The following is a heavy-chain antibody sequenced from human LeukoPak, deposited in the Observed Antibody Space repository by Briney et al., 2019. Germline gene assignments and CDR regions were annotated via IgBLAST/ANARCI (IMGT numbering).Heavy chain of an antibody. J-gene: IGHJ4*02. CDR2: IIPIFGTA. V-gene: IGHV1-69*05. CDR3: ARSRSSSLLFDY. Sequence: GASVKVSCKASGGTFSSYAISWVRQAPGQGLEWMGGIIPIFGTANYAQKFQGRVTITTDESTSTAYMELSSPRSEDTAVYYCARSRSSSLLFDYWGQGTLVTVSS. D-gene: IGHD6-6*01. CDR1: GGTFSSYA.